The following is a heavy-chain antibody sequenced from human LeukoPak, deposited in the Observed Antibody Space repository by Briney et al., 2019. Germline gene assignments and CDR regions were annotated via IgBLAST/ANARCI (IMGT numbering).Heavy chain of an antibody. V-gene: IGHV3-21*01. D-gene: IGHD5-24*01. Sequence: PGGSLRLSCAASGFTFSTYIMNWVRQAPGKGLEWVSSISSSSSYIYYADSVKGRFTISRDNAKNSLYLQMNSLRAEDTAVYYCARDGRDGYNSDAFDIWGQGTMVTVSS. CDR1: GFTFSTYI. J-gene: IGHJ3*02. CDR3: ARDGRDGYNSDAFDI. CDR2: ISSSSSYI.